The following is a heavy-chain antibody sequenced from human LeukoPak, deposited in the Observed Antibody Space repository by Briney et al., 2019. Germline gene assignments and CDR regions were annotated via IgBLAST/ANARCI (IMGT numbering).Heavy chain of an antibody. V-gene: IGHV1-18*01. CDR1: GCTFTSYG. CDR3: AKDSTHYRVWDDYDSRGLYY. Sequence: ASVKVSCKASGCTFTSYGISWVRQAPGQGLAWMGWISAYNGNTNYAQKLQGRVTMTTDTSTSTAYMELRSLRSDDTAVYYCAKDSTHYRVWDDYDSRGLYYWGQGTLVTVSS. D-gene: IGHD3-22*01. CDR2: ISAYNGNT. J-gene: IGHJ4*02.